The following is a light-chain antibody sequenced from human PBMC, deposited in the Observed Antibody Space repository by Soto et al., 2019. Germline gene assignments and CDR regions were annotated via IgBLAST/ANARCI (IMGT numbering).Light chain of an antibody. Sequence: EVVMTQSPATLSVSPGERATLSCKASQSVSSSLAWYQQNPGQAPRLLIYGASTRAAGIPARFSGSGSGTEFTLIISSLQSEDFALYYCQQYNAWPLTFGGGTKVEIK. CDR1: QSVSSS. V-gene: IGKV3-15*01. CDR2: GAS. CDR3: QQYNAWPLT. J-gene: IGKJ4*01.